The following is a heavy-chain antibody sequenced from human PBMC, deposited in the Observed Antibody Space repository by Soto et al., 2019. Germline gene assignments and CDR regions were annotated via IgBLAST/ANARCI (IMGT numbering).Heavy chain of an antibody. CDR3: ATGFLGLCTGGNCPLDY. V-gene: IGHV3-33*01. Sequence: QVQLVESGGGVVQPERSLRLSCAASGFTFSRQAMHWVRQAPGRGLEWVAVIWYHGIDKYYADSVKGRFTISRDNSKKTVYLEMNSVREEDTAVYYCATGFLGLCTGGNCPLDYWGQGTLVTVSS. D-gene: IGHD2-15*01. CDR2: IWYHGIDK. CDR1: GFTFSRQA. J-gene: IGHJ4*02.